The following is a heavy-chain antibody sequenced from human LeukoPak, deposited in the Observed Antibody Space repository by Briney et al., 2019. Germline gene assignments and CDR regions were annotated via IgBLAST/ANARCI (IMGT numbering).Heavy chain of an antibody. CDR1: GFDFVNHA. J-gene: IGHJ5*02. D-gene: IGHD1-1*01. CDR3: AKDAPLATTGFDP. Sequence: PGGSLRLSCAASGFDFVNHAMNWVRQAPGKGLEGVSTISGSGRHVYYADSVKGRFTISRDNSENMVYLQMNSLRSEDTAVYYCAKDAPLATTGFDPWGQGSLVTVSS. CDR2: ISGSGRHV. V-gene: IGHV3-23*01.